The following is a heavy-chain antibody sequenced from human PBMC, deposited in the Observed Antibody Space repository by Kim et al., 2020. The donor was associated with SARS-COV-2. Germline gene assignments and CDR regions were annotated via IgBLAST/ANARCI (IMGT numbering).Heavy chain of an antibody. CDR1: GFTFSSYS. J-gene: IGHJ5*02. V-gene: IGHV3-21*01. D-gene: IGHD5-18*01. CDR3: ARGVDTAMVSGGYNWFDP. Sequence: GGSLRLSCAASGFTFSSYSMDWVRQAPGKGLEWVSSISSSSNYIYYADSVKGRFTISRDNAKNSLYLQMNSLRVEDTAVYYCARGVDTAMVSGGYNWFDPWGQGTLVTVSS. CDR2: ISSSSNYI.